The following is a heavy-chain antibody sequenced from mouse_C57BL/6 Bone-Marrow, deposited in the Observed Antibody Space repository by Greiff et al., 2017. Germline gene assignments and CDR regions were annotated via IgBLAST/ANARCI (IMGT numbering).Heavy chain of an antibody. CDR2: SYPRSGTT. D-gene: IGHD1-1*01. V-gene: IGHV1-81*01. J-gene: IGHJ2*01. Sequence: QVQLQQSGAELARPGASVKLSCKASGYTFTSYGISWVKQRTGQGLAWIGESYPRSGTTYYNEKFKGKAKLTADKSSSTAYMELRSLTSENSAVYFCARSITTVVARAYWGQGTTLTVSS. CDR3: ARSITTVVARAY. CDR1: GYTFTSYG.